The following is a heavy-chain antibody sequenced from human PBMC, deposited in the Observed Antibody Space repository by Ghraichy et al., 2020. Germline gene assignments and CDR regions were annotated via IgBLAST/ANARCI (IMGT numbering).Heavy chain of an antibody. CDR1: GYTFTSYG. CDR2: ISAYNGNT. Sequence: ASVKVSCKASGYTFTSYGISWVRQAPGQGLEWMGWISAYNGNTNYAQKLQGRVTMTTDTSTSTAYMELRSLRSDDTAVFYCARATYDYVWGSYDYWGQGTLVTVSS. J-gene: IGHJ4*02. CDR3: ARATYDYVWGSYDY. V-gene: IGHV1-18*04. D-gene: IGHD3-16*01.